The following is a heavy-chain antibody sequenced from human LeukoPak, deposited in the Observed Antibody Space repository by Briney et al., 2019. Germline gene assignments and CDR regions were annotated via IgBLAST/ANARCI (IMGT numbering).Heavy chain of an antibody. Sequence: PGGSLRLSCAASGFTFSSYSMNWVRQAPGKGLEWVSYISSSSSTIYYADSVKGRFTISRDNAKNSLYLQMNSLRAEDTAVYYCARGLYSYGSDAFDIWGQGTMVTVSS. J-gene: IGHJ3*02. CDR1: GFTFSSYS. D-gene: IGHD5-18*01. CDR3: ARGLYSYGSDAFDI. V-gene: IGHV3-48*01. CDR2: ISSSSSTI.